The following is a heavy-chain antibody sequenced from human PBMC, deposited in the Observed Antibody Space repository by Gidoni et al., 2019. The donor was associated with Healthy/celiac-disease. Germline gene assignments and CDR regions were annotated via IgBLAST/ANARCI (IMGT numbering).Heavy chain of an antibody. CDR2: ISYDGSNK. CDR3: AKAGYCSSTSCPSGGYYGMDV. J-gene: IGHJ6*02. V-gene: IGHV3-30*18. Sequence: QVQLVESGGGVVQPGRSLRLSCAASGFTFSSYGMHWVRQAPGKGLEWVAVISYDGSNKDYADSVKGRFTISRDNSKNTLYLQMNSLRAEDTAVYYCAKAGYCSSTSCPSGGYYGMDVWGQGTTVTVSS. CDR1: GFTFSSYG. D-gene: IGHD2-2*01.